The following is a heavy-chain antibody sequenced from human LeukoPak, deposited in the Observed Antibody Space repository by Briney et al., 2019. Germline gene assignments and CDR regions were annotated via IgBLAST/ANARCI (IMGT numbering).Heavy chain of an antibody. CDR2: IYYTGT. J-gene: IGHJ4*02. CDR3: ARGGISWIAAPFGY. Sequence: SETLSLTCTVSGGSVTDYYWSWIRQSPGKGLEWIGYIYYTGTSYNPSLKSRVTISAGTSKNQFSLKLSSVTAADTAVYYCARGGISWIAAPFGYWGQGTLVTVSS. V-gene: IGHV4-59*02. CDR1: GGSVTDYY. D-gene: IGHD6-13*01.